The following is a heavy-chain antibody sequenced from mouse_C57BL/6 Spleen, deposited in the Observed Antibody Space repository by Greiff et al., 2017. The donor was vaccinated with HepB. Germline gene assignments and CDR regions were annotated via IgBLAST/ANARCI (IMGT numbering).Heavy chain of an antibody. CDR3: ARATVVDLDY. J-gene: IGHJ4*01. Sequence: QVQLQQPGPELVKPGASVKISCKASGYAFSSSWMNWVKQRPGKGLEWIGRIYPGDGDTNYNGKFKGKATLTADKSSSTAYMQLSSLTSEDSAVYCCARATVVDLDYWGQGTSVTVSS. D-gene: IGHD1-1*01. CDR2: IYPGDGDT. V-gene: IGHV1-82*01. CDR1: GYAFSSSW.